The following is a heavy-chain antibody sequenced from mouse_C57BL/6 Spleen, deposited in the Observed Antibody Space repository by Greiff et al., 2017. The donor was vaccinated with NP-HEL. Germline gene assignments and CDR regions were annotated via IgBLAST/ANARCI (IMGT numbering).Heavy chain of an antibody. CDR2: IWSGGST. CDR1: GFSLTSYG. Sequence: QVQLQQSGPGLVQPSQSLSITCTVSGFSLTSYGVHWVRQSPGKGLEWLGVIWSGGSTDYNAAFISRLSISKDNSKSQVFFKMNSLQADDTAIYYCARITTEYYYAMDYWGQGTSVTVSS. CDR3: ARITTEYYYAMDY. V-gene: IGHV2-2*01. D-gene: IGHD1-1*01. J-gene: IGHJ4*01.